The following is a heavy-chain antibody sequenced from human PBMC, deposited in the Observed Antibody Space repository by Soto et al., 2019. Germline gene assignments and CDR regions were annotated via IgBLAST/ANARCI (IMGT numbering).Heavy chain of an antibody. CDR2: IYYSGST. D-gene: IGHD4-17*01. CDR3: ARLTTVVTPVGAFDI. V-gene: IGHV4-30-4*01. CDR1: GGSISSGDYY. J-gene: IGHJ3*02. Sequence: PSETLSLTCTVSGGSISSGDYYWSWIRQPPGKGLEWIGYIYYSGSTYYNPSLKSRVTISVDTSKNQFSLKLSSVTAADTAVYYCARLTTVVTPVGAFDICGQGTMVTVSS.